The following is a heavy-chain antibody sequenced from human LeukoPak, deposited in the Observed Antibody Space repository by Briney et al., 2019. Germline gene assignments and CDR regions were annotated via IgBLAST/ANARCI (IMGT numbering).Heavy chain of an antibody. D-gene: IGHD5-12*01. CDR1: GGSISSGGYY. J-gene: IGHJ5*02. CDR3: ATVVAAIYWFDH. Sequence: SETLSLTCAVSGGSISSGGYYWSWIRQHPGKGLEWIGYIHYTGATYYNPSLESRVTISVDTSKNQFSLKLSSVTAADTAVYYCATVVAAIYWFDHWGQGTLVTVSS. V-gene: IGHV4-31*02. CDR2: IHYTGAT.